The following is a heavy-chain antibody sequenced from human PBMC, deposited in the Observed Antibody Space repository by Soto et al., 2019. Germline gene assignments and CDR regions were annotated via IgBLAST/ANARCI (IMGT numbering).Heavy chain of an antibody. CDR3: ARAYLGRLPRRADYYYAMDV. CDR2: LGAARDP. D-gene: IGHD1-26*01. CDR1: GFSFRDYD. Sequence: EVQLVESGGGSVQPGESLRLYCAASGFSFRDYDMHWVRQRKGKGLEWVSALGAARDPYYVGSVKGRFSVSRDNAQNSLFLQMNNLRADDTAVYFCARAYLGRLPRRADYYYAMDVWGRGTTVTVSS. V-gene: IGHV3-13*05. J-gene: IGHJ6*02.